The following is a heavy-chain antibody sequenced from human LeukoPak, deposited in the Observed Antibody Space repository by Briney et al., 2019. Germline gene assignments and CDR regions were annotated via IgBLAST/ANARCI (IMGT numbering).Heavy chain of an antibody. CDR1: GFTFRGYA. CDR2: ISESSRFI. D-gene: IGHD5-12*01. Sequence: PGGSLRLSCGAPGFTFRGYAMSWVRQAPGKGLEWVSGISESSRFIHHADSVKGRFTISRDDSTNTLHLQMNSLKAEDTAVYYCAKSAYAGYDWGYMGQSWGQGTLVTVSS. CDR3: AKSAYAGYDWGYMGQS. J-gene: IGHJ1*01. V-gene: IGHV3-23*01.